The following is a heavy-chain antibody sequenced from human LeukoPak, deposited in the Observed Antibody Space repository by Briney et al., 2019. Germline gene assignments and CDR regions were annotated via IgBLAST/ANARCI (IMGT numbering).Heavy chain of an antibody. CDR3: ARAVSGRFDY. J-gene: IGHJ4*02. Sequence: SQTLSLTCAVSGGSLSSGGSSWSWLRQPPGTGLEWIGYIYHSGSTYYNPSLKSRVTISVDTSKNQFSLKLSSVTAADTAIYYCARAVSGRFDYWGQGTLVTVSS. D-gene: IGHD6-19*01. CDR1: GGSLSSGGSS. CDR2: IYHSGST. V-gene: IGHV4-30-2*01.